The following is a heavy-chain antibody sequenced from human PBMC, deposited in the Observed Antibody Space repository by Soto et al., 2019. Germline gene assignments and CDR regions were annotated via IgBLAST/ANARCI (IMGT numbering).Heavy chain of an antibody. V-gene: IGHV3-49*03. J-gene: IGHJ6*02. D-gene: IGHD3-9*01. CDR2: IRSKAYGGTT. Sequence: GGSLRLSCTASGFTFGAYAMIWFRQAPGKGLEWVGFIRSKAYGGTTEYAASVKGRFTISRDDSKSIAYLQMNSLKTEDTAVYYCTRGNILTGAYGMDVWGQGTTVTVSS. CDR1: GFTFGAYA. CDR3: TRGNILTGAYGMDV.